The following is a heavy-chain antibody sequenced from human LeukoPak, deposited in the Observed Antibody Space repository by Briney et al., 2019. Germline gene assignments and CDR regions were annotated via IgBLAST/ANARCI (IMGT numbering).Heavy chain of an antibody. Sequence: PGGSLRLSCEASGFMLSVYYMSWFRLAPGKGLEWIGYIGPTGSYATYADSVRGRFTFSRDNAKNLLFLQMTDLRTEDTAVYYCARKLGGAQCGGDCFFDHWGQGTRVAVSS. V-gene: IGHV3-11*03. CDR2: IGPTGSYA. J-gene: IGHJ4*02. D-gene: IGHD2-21*02. CDR3: ARKLGGAQCGGDCFFDH. CDR1: GFMLSVYY.